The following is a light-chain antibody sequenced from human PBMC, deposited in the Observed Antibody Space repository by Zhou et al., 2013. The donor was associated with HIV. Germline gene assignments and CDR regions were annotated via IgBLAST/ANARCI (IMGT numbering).Light chain of an antibody. CDR3: QQYENLPYT. CDR1: QDITNY. Sequence: DIQMTQSPSSLSASVGDRVTITCQASQDITNYLNWYHQKPGKAPKLLIYDASNLETGVPSRFSGSGSGTDFTFTISSLQPEDIATYYCQQYENLPYTFGQGTEAGDQT. CDR2: DAS. V-gene: IGKV1-33*01. J-gene: IGKJ2*01.